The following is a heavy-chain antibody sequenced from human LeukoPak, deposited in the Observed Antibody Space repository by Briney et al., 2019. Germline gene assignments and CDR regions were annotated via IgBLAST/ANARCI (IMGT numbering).Heavy chain of an antibody. Sequence: ASVKVSFKASGYTFTSYGISWVRQAPGQGLEWMGWISAYNGNTNYAQKLQGIVTMTTDTSTSTAYMELRSLRSDDTAVYYCARADYGDYSSWAFDIWGQGTMVTVSS. CDR3: ARADYGDYSSWAFDI. CDR2: ISAYNGNT. CDR1: GYTFTSYG. J-gene: IGHJ3*02. D-gene: IGHD4-17*01. V-gene: IGHV1-18*01.